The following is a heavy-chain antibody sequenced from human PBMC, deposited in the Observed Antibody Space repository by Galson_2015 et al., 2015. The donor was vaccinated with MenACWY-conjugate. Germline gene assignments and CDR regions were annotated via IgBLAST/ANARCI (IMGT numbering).Heavy chain of an antibody. D-gene: IGHD1-26*01. CDR2: IRPSGDGGT. J-gene: IGHJ4*02. Sequence: SVKVSCKASGYTFTTYYMHWVRQAPGQGLEWMGIIRPSGDGGTTYEQKFQGRVTMTRVTSTSTVNMDLSSLRSEDTAVYYCVREYRGGSFDYWGQGTLVPVSS. V-gene: IGHV1-46*01. CDR1: GYTFTTYY. CDR3: VREYRGGSFDY.